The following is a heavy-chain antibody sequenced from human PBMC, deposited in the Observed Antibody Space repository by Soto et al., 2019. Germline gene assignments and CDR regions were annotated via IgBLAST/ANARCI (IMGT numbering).Heavy chain of an antibody. J-gene: IGHJ4*02. CDR2: IYYSGST. CDR1: GGSISSSSYY. CDR3: ARHGDLGELSH. V-gene: IGHV4-39*01. Sequence: PSETLSLTCTVSGGSISSSSYYWGWIRQPPGKGLEWIGSIYYSGSTYYNPSLKSRVTISVDTSKNQFSLKLSSVTAADTAVYYCARHGDLGELSHWGQGTLVTVSS. D-gene: IGHD3-16*02.